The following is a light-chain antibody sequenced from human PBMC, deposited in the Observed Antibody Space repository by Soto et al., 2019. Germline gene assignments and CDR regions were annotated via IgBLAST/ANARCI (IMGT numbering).Light chain of an antibody. Sequence: QSVLTQSSSASASLGSSVKLTCTLSSGHSGYIIAWHQQQPGKAPRYLMKLEGSGSYNKGSGVPDRFSGSGSGADRYLTSSNLQFEDEADYYCETWDSNTRVFGGGTKLTVL. CDR3: ETWDSNTRV. J-gene: IGLJ3*02. CDR1: SGHSGYI. V-gene: IGLV4-60*02. CDR2: LEGSGSY.